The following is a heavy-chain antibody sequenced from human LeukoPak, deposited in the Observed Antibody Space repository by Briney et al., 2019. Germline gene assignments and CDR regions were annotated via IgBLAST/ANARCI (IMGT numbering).Heavy chain of an antibody. V-gene: IGHV3-21*01. CDR1: GFNFDNYN. CDR3: ARYTSGWFDY. CDR2: ISSSSSYI. J-gene: IGHJ5*01. D-gene: IGHD6-19*01. Sequence: PGGSLRLSCAASGFNFDNYNMNWVHQAQGEGLEWVSSISSSSSYIYDADSVKGRFTISRDNAKNSLYLQMNSLRAEDTAVYYCARYTSGWFDYWGQGTLVTVSS.